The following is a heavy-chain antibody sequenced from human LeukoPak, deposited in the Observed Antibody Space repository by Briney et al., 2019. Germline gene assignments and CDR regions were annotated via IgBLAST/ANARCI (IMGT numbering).Heavy chain of an antibody. Sequence: ASVKVSCKASGYTFTSYGISWVRQAPGQGLEWMGWISAYNGNTNYAQKLQGRVTTTTDTSTSTAYMELRSLRSDDTAVYYCAREGTHYYDSSGYLMYYMDVWGKGTTVTVS. CDR1: GYTFTSYG. V-gene: IGHV1-18*01. D-gene: IGHD3-22*01. J-gene: IGHJ6*03. CDR2: ISAYNGNT. CDR3: AREGTHYYDSSGYLMYYMDV.